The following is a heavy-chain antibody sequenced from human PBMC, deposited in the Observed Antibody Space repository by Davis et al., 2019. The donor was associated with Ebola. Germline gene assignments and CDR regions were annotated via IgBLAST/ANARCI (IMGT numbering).Heavy chain of an antibody. V-gene: IGHV4-39*07. D-gene: IGHD3-3*01. CDR3: ARYDFWSGFWARGMDV. CDR2: IYQSGST. J-gene: IGHJ6*02. Sequence: SETLSLTCTVSGGSISSSSYYWGWIRQPPGKGLEWIGEIYQSGSTNYNPSLKSRVTISVDKPNNQFSLRLTYVTAADTAVYYCARYDFWSGFWARGMDVWGQGTTVTVSS. CDR1: GGSISSSSYY.